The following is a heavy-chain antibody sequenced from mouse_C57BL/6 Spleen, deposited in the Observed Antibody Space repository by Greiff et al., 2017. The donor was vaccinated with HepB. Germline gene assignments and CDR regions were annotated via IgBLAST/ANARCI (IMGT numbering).Heavy chain of an antibody. CDR3: ALTGTVYYFDY. J-gene: IGHJ2*01. CDR1: GYAFSSSW. V-gene: IGHV1-82*01. D-gene: IGHD4-1*01. Sequence: VQLQESGPELVKPGASVKISCKASGYAFSSSWMNWVKQRPGKGLEWIGRIYPGDGDTNYNGKFKGKATLTADKSSSTAYMQLSSLTSEDSAVYFCALTGTVYYFDYWGPGPTLTVSS. CDR2: IYPGDGDT.